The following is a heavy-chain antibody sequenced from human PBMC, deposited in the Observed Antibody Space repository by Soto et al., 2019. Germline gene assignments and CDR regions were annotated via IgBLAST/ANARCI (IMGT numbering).Heavy chain of an antibody. D-gene: IGHD2-21*01. J-gene: IGHJ6*02. V-gene: IGHV4-4*09. CDR3: ARSIVGYYYYAMDV. Sequence: QVQLQESGPGLVKPSETLSLTCNVSGGSISTYYWSWIRQPPGRGLQWIGYIYNGGSPKYNPSLERRVTISVDTSKNHFSLRLSSVTAADTAVYYCARSIVGYYYYAMDVWGQGTTVTVSS. CDR1: GGSISTYY. CDR2: IYNGGSP.